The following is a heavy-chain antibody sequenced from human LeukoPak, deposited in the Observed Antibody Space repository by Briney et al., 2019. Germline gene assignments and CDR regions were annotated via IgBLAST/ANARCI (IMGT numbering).Heavy chain of an antibody. Sequence: ASVKVSCKASGGTFSSYAISWVRQAPGQGLEWMGGIIPIFGTANYAQKFQGRVTITADESTSTAYMGLSSLRSEDTAVYYCARGAFDRLEYSSYRSFDYWGQGTLVTVSS. J-gene: IGHJ4*02. CDR3: ARGAFDRLEYSSYRSFDY. CDR2: IIPIFGTA. CDR1: GGTFSSYA. D-gene: IGHD6-6*01. V-gene: IGHV1-69*01.